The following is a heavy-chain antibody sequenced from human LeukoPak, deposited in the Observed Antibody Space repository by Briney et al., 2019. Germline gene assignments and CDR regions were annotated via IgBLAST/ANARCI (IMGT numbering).Heavy chain of an antibody. Sequence: GGSLRLSCSASGFTFSSYAMHWVRQAPGKGLEYVSAISSNGGSTYYADSVKGRFTISRDNSKNTLYLQMSSLRAEDTAFYYCVKDPHYYGSGSWVLEYWGQGTLVTVSS. CDR2: ISSNGGST. CDR1: GFTFSSYA. V-gene: IGHV3-64D*06. CDR3: VKDPHYYGSGSWVLEY. J-gene: IGHJ4*02. D-gene: IGHD3-10*01.